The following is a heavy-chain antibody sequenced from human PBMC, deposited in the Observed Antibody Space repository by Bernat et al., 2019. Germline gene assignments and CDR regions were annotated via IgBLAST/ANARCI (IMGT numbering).Heavy chain of an antibody. CDR1: GGSISSNIYY. CDR3: ARRGYSDYDLFDY. Sequence: QLQLQESGPGLVKPSETLSLTFTVSGGSISSNIYYWDWIRQPPGKGLEWIGSIDFGGSTYYNTSLKSRVTISVGTSKNQFSLKLSSVTAADTAVYYCARRGYSDYDLFDYWGQGTLVTVSS. D-gene: IGHD5-12*01. CDR2: IDFGGST. V-gene: IGHV4-39*01. J-gene: IGHJ4*02.